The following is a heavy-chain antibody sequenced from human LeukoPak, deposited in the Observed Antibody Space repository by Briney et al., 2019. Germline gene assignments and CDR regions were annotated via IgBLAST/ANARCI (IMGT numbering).Heavy chain of an antibody. CDR3: ARESKTYDGSGYYHDS. CDR1: GGSIYNYY. J-gene: IGHJ4*02. Sequence: SETLSLTCTVSGGSIYNYYWSWIRQPAGKGLEWIGRIYTSGSTDYSPSLKSRVTLSLDTSKSQFSLNLYSVTAADTAVYFCARESKTYDGSGYYHDSWGQGTLVTVSS. CDR2: IYTSGST. D-gene: IGHD3-22*01. V-gene: IGHV4-4*07.